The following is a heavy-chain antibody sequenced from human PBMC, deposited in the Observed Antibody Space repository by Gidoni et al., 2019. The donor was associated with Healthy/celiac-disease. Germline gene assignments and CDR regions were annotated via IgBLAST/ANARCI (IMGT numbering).Heavy chain of an antibody. CDR2: TRNKANSYTT. V-gene: IGHV3-72*01. Sequence: EVQLVESGGGLVQPGGSLRLSCAASGFTFSDHYMDWVRQAPGKGLEWVGRTRNKANSYTTEYAASVKGRFTISREDSKNSLYLQMNSLKTEDTAVYYCARGAKSGYYRDWYFDLWGRGTLVTVSS. D-gene: IGHD3-22*01. CDR3: ARGAKSGYYRDWYFDL. CDR1: GFTFSDHY. J-gene: IGHJ2*01.